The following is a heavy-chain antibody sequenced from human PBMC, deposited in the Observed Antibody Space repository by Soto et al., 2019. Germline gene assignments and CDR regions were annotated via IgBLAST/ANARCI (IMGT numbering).Heavy chain of an antibody. CDR2: VYYSGST. CDR3: ARDYPYALDVAGYFDF. V-gene: IGHV4-59*01. D-gene: IGHD6-19*01. J-gene: IGHJ4*02. CDR1: GGSISANY. Sequence: SETLSLTCTVSGGSISANYWSWIRQSPGKGLEWIGYVYYSGSTVYNPSLKSRVSISADTSKNQFSLRLSSVTAADTAVYYCARDYPYALDVAGYFDFWGQGTPVTVSS.